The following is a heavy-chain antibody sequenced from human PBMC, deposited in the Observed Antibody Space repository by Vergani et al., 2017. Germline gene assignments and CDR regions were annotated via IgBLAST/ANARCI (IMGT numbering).Heavy chain of an antibody. V-gene: IGHV4-30-2*01. Sequence: QLQLQESGSGLVKPSQPLSLTCAVSGGSISSGGYSWSWIRQPPGKGLEWIGYIYHSGSTYYNPSLKSRVTISVDRSKNQFSLKLSSVTAADTAVYYCARGHRPDSSGWSGRYYYYYGMDVWGQGTTVTVSS. D-gene: IGHD6-19*01. J-gene: IGHJ6*02. CDR1: GGSISSGGYS. CDR3: ARGHRPDSSGWSGRYYYYYGMDV. CDR2: IYHSGST.